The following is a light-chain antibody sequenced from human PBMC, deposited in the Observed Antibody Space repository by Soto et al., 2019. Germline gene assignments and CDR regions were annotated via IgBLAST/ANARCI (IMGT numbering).Light chain of an antibody. CDR2: LNSDGSH. V-gene: IGLV4-69*01. CDR3: QTWGTGSQV. J-gene: IGLJ1*01. Sequence: QLVLTQSPSASASLGASVKLTCTLSSGHSSYAIAWHQQQPEKGPRYLMKLNSDGSHSKGDGIPDRFSGSSSGAERYLTISRLQAEDEADYYCQTWGTGSQVFGTGTKVTVL. CDR1: SGHSSYA.